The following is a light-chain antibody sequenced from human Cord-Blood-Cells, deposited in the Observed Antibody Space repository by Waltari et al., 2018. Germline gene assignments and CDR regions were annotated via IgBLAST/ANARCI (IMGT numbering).Light chain of an antibody. CDR1: QSVLYSSNNKNY. CDR2: WAS. V-gene: IGKV4-1*01. CDR3: QQYYSTPPYT. Sequence: DIVMTQSPASLAVSLGETDTINCKSSQSVLYSSNNKNYLAWYQQKPGQPPKLPIYWASTRESGVPDRFSGSGSGTDFTLTISSLQAEDVAVYYCQQYYSTPPYTFGQGTKLEIK. J-gene: IGKJ2*01.